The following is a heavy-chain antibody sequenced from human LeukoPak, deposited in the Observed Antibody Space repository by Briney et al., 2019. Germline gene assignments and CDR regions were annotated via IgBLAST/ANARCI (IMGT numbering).Heavy chain of an antibody. Sequence: SETPSLTCAVYGGSFSGYYWSWIRQPPGKGLEWIGEINHSGSTNYNPSLKSRVTISVDTSKNQFSLQLNFVTAADTAVYYCARLLAYSASTDYWGQGTLVTVSS. CDR3: ARLLAYSASTDY. CDR2: INHSGST. V-gene: IGHV4-34*01. J-gene: IGHJ4*02. CDR1: GGSFSGYY. D-gene: IGHD2-15*01.